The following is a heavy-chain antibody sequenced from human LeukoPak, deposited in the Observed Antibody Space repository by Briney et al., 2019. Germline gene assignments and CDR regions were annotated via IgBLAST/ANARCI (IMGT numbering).Heavy chain of an antibody. D-gene: IGHD5-18*01. CDR2: INPNSGGT. Sequence: GASVKVSCKASGYTFTGYYMHWVRQAPGQGLEWMGWINPNSGGTNYAQKFQGRVTMTRDTSISTAYTELSRLRSDDTAVYYCARSVYSYGSWEFDYWGQGTLVTVSS. V-gene: IGHV1-2*02. CDR3: ARSVYSYGSWEFDY. J-gene: IGHJ4*02. CDR1: GYTFTGYY.